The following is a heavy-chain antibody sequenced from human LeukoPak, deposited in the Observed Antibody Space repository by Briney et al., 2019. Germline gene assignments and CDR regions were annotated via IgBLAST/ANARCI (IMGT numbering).Heavy chain of an antibody. Sequence: PSETLSLTCTVSGHSIINSYYWGWVRQPPGKGLEWIGSIYHSGSTYYNPSLKSRVTISIDTSKNQFSLKLNSVTAADTAIYYCARRRRIAAAGTDAFDIWGQGTMVTVSS. D-gene: IGHD6-13*01. J-gene: IGHJ3*02. CDR1: GHSIINSYY. CDR3: ARRRRIAAAGTDAFDI. CDR2: IYHSGST. V-gene: IGHV4-38-2*02.